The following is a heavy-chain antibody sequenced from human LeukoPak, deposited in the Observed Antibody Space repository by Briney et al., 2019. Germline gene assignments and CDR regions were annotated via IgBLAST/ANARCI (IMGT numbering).Heavy chain of an antibody. CDR3: AVSAGDYFDY. V-gene: IGHV4-39*01. D-gene: IGHD3-10*01. CDR2: IYYSGST. Sequence: AETLSLTCTVSGGSLSSNNYYWGWLRQPPGKGLEWIGTIYYSGSTYYNPFLKSRVTIFVDTSKKQFSLKLSSVTAAATALYYCAVSAGDYFDYWGQGTLVTVSS. J-gene: IGHJ4*02. CDR1: GGSLSSNNYY.